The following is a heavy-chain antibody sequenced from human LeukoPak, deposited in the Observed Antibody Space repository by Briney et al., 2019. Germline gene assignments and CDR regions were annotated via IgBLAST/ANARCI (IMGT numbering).Heavy chain of an antibody. Sequence: SETLSLTCTVSDGSVSSGTYYWSWIRQPPGKGLEWIGYIYYSGSTNYNASLKSRVTILVDTSKNQFSLKLSSVTAADTAVYYCARDRVRGNSNPYFDYWGQEPWSPSPQ. J-gene: IGHJ4*01. D-gene: IGHD4-11*01. CDR1: DGSVSSGTYY. V-gene: IGHV4-61*01. CDR3: ARDRVRGNSNPYFDY. CDR2: IYYSGST.